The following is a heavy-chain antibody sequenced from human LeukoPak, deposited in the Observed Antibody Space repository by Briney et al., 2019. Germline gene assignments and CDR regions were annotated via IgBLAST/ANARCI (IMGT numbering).Heavy chain of an antibody. Sequence: GGSLRLSCADSGFTFSSYSMNWVRQAPGKGPEWVSSISSSTYIYYADSVRGRFTISRDNAKNSLYLQMTSLRAEDTAVYYCARKGGDGYNYDYWGQGTLVTVSS. J-gene: IGHJ4*02. CDR2: ISSSTYI. D-gene: IGHD5-24*01. CDR1: GFTFSSYS. CDR3: ARKGGDGYNYDY. V-gene: IGHV3-21*01.